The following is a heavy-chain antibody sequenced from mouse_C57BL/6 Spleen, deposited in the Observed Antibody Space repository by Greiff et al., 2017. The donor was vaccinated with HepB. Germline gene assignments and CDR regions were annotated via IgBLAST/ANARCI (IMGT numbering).Heavy chain of an antibody. CDR3: ARDGANLCYLDD. Sequence: QVQLQQPGAELVRPGSSVKLSCKASGYTFTSYWMHWVEQRPVQGLEWIGNIDPSDSDTHYNQKFKDKATLTVDKSSSTSYMQLSSLTSEVSAVSYCARDGANLCYLDDWGQGTTLTVSS. D-gene: IGHD3-1*01. CDR2: IDPSDSDT. CDR1: GYTFTSYW. V-gene: IGHV1-52*01. J-gene: IGHJ2*01.